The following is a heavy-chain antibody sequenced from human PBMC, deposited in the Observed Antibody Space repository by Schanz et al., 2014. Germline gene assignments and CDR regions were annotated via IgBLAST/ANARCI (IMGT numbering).Heavy chain of an antibody. CDR2: ISGRDGST. J-gene: IGHJ4*02. CDR3: ARVDSSGYFFDN. Sequence: EVQLMESGGGLVQPGGSLRLSCAASGFTFTNYAMSWVRQAPGMGLEWVSAISGRDGSTYYADSVRGRFTMSRDNSKNTVHLKMSSLRVEDTAVYYCARVDSSGYFFDNWGQGTRVTVSS. V-gene: IGHV3-23*01. D-gene: IGHD3-22*01. CDR1: GFTFTNYA.